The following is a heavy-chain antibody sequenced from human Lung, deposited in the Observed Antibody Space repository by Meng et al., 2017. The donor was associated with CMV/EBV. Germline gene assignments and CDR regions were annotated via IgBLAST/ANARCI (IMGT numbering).Heavy chain of an antibody. CDR3: AAGPPSSSSSFFDY. V-gene: IGHV4-61*01. Sequence: SETXSLXXTVSGGSVISGSYYWSWIRQPPGKGLEWIGYIYYSGSTNYNPSLKSRVTMSIDTSKNQFSLKLGSVTPADTAVYYCAAGPPSSSSSFFDYWGQGTXVTVSS. CDR1: GGSVISGSYY. D-gene: IGHD6-6*01. J-gene: IGHJ4*02. CDR2: IYYSGST.